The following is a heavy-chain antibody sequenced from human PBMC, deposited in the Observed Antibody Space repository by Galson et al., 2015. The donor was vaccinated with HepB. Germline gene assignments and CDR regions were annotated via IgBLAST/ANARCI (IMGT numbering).Heavy chain of an antibody. J-gene: IGHJ4*02. CDR2: IFRSGSN. CDR1: GGSINSEY. V-gene: IGHV4-4*07. CDR3: AREPMLPMGFDY. Sequence: SETLSLTCTASGGSINSEYWSWIRQAAGKGPEYIGRIFRSGSNNYNPSLRSRVTMSIDTSKSQISLKMRSVTVADTAVYYCAREPMLPMGFDYWGQGILVTVSS. D-gene: IGHD3-10*02.